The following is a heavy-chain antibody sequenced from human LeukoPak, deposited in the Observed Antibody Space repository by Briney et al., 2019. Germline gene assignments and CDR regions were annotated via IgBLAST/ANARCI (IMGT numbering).Heavy chain of an antibody. CDR1: GFTFSSYA. Sequence: GGSLRLSCAASGFTFSSYAMSWVRQAPGKGLEWVSAISGSGGSTYYAASVKGRFTISRDNSKNTLYLQMNSLRAEDTAVYYCAKDLGSDSSSSHYYYGMDVWGQGTTVTVSS. J-gene: IGHJ6*02. D-gene: IGHD6-13*01. V-gene: IGHV3-23*01. CDR2: ISGSGGST. CDR3: AKDLGSDSSSSHYYYGMDV.